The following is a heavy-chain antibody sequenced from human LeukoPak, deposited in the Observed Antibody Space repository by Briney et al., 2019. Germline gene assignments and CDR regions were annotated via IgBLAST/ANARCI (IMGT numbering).Heavy chain of an antibody. V-gene: IGHV1-69*13. CDR1: GGTFSSYA. CDR2: IIPIFGTA. Sequence: SVKVSCKASGGTFSSYAISWVRQAPGQGLEWMGGIIPIFGTANYAQKFQGRVTITADESTSTAYMELSSLGSEDTAVYYCARPRYGEQSKGHDPHFDYWGQGTLVTVSS. J-gene: IGHJ4*02. CDR3: ARPRYGEQSKGHDPHFDY. D-gene: IGHD4-17*01.